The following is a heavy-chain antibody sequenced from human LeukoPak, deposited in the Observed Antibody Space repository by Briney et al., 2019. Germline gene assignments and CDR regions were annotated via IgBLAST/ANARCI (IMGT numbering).Heavy chain of an antibody. J-gene: IGHJ4*02. CDR3: ARDVDTAMVSSDY. D-gene: IGHD5-18*01. Sequence: GASVKVSFKASGYTFTSYGISCVRQAPGQGLEWMGWINAYNGNTNYAQKLQGRVIMTTDTSTSTAYMELRSLRSDDTAVYYCARDVDTAMVSSDYWGQGTLVTVSS. CDR1: GYTFTSYG. CDR2: INAYNGNT. V-gene: IGHV1-18*01.